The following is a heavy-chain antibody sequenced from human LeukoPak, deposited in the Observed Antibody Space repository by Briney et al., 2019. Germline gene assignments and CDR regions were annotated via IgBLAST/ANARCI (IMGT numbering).Heavy chain of an antibody. CDR3: ARSWLVKEYAPYYYGMDV. J-gene: IGHJ6*02. V-gene: IGHV1-69*01. CDR2: IIPIFGTA. D-gene: IGHD5-18*01. Sequence: ASVKVSCKASGGTLSSYAISWVRQAPGQGLEWMGGIIPIFGTANYAQKFQGRVTITADESTSTAYMELSSLRSEDTAVYYCARSWLVKEYAPYYYGMDVWGQGTTVTVSS. CDR1: GGTLSSYA.